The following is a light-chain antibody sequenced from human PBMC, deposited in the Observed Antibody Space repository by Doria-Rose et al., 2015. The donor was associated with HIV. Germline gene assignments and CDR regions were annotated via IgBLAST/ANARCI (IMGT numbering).Light chain of an antibody. Sequence: IKVTQSPSSLSASVGDRVTITCRASPRIANYLNWYNQKPGHAPNLLIYAASSLQGGVPSSFNGSGSGTDFTLTISKLQPEDFATYDCQQSYSTTSSVGPGTK. CDR3: QQSYSTTSS. J-gene: IGKJ3*01. V-gene: IGKV1-39*01. CDR1: PRIANY. CDR2: AAS.